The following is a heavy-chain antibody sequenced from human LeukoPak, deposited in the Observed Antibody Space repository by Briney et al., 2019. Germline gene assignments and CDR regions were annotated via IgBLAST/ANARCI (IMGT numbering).Heavy chain of an antibody. CDR2: IKYDGSEK. D-gene: IGHD3-10*01. Sequence: GGSLRLSCTASGFTFSNYWVSWVRQAPNKGLEWVANIKYDGSEKYYVDSVKGRLTISRDNAKNSLYLQMNSLRAEDTAVYYCAREPVRKRWFDSWGQGTLVTVSS. J-gene: IGHJ5*01. V-gene: IGHV3-7*03. CDR1: GFTFSNYW. CDR3: AREPVRKRWFDS.